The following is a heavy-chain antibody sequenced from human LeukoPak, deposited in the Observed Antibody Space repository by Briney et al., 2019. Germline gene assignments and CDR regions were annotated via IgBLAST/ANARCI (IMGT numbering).Heavy chain of an antibody. D-gene: IGHD3-16*02. CDR3: ARVGMITFGGVIAYYYYYYMDV. J-gene: IGHJ6*03. V-gene: IGHV4-4*07. CDR2: IYTSGST. Sequence: SETLYLTCTVSGGSISSYYWSWIRQPAGTGLEWIGRIYTSGSTNYNPSLKSRVTMSVDTSKNQFSLKLSSVTAADTAVYYCARVGMITFGGVIAYYYYYYMDVWGKGTTVTVSS. CDR1: GGSISSYY.